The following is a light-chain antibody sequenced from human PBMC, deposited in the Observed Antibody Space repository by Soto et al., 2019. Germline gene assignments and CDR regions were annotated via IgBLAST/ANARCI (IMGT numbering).Light chain of an antibody. CDR3: AASDDSLNGMEV. V-gene: IGLV1-44*01. CDR1: SSNIGSNT. CDR2: SNN. J-gene: IGLJ2*01. Sequence: QSVLTQPPSASGTPGQRVTISCSGSSSNIGSNTVNWYQQLPGTAPKLLIYSNNQRPSGVPDRFSGSKSGTSASLAISGLQSEDEDDYYCAASDDSLNGMEVFGGGTKLTVL.